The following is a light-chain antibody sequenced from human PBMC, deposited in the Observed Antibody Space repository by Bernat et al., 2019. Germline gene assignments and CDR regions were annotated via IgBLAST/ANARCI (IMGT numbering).Light chain of an antibody. CDR2: LGS. CDR3: LKERTILLT. V-gene: IGKV2-28*01. CDR1: QSLLHSNGYTY. Sequence: PASISCRSSQSLLHSNGYTYLFWYLQKPGQSPQLLIYLGSNLSSGVPDRFSGSGSGTDFTLKISRVEAEDVGVYYCLKERTILLTFGHGNKMDIK. J-gene: IGKJ3*01.